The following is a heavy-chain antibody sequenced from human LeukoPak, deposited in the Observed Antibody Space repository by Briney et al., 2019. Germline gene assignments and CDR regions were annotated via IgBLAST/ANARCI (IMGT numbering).Heavy chain of an antibody. D-gene: IGHD3-16*01. CDR3: ARVISYGWFDP. CDR2: IKQDGSEK. J-gene: IGHJ5*02. V-gene: IGHV3-7*01. CDR1: GFTFSTYW. Sequence: GGSLRLSCAASGFTFSTYWMSWARQAPGKGLEWVANIKQDGSEKYYVDSAKGRFTISRDNAKNSLYLQMNSLRAEDTAVYYCARVISYGWFDPWGQGTLVTVSS.